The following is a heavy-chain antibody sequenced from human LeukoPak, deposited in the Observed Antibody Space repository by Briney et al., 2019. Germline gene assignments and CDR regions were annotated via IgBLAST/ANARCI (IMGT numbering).Heavy chain of an antibody. CDR2: IYYSGNT. CDR3: ATEGAAYYDILTGSFDY. CDR1: GGSISSYY. Sequence: SETLSLTCTVSGGSISSYYWGWIRQPPGKGLEWIGSIYYSGNTYYNPSLKSRVTISVDTSKNQFSLKLSSVTAADTAVYYCATEGAAYYDILTGSFDYWGQGTLVTVSS. D-gene: IGHD3-9*01. V-gene: IGHV4-39*01. J-gene: IGHJ4*02.